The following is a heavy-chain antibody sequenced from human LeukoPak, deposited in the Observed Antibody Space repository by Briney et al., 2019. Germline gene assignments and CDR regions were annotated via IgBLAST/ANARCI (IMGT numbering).Heavy chain of an antibody. CDR3: ARGSWFIAVYLNDHCYMDV. CDR1: GFTFDDYG. V-gene: IGHV4-59*01. Sequence: GSLRLSCAASGFTFDDYGMSWVRQAPGKGLEWIGYIYYSGSTNYNPSLRSRVTISVDTSKNQFSLKLSSVTAADTAVYYCARGSWFIAVYLNDHCYMDVWGKGTTVTISS. D-gene: IGHD3-10*01. J-gene: IGHJ6*03. CDR2: IYYSGST.